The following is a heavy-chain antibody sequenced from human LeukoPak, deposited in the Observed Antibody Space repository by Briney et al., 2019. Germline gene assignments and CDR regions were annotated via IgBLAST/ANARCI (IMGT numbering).Heavy chain of an antibody. V-gene: IGHV4-31*03. D-gene: IGHD5-24*01. CDR2: IYYTGST. CDR3: ARESSDGYITQYFDY. J-gene: IGHJ4*02. Sequence: PSETLSLTCTVSGGSISSDGYYWSWIRQHPGKGLEWIVYIYYTGSTYYNPPLKSRVTISVDTSKKQFSLKLSSVTAADMAVYYCARESSDGYITQYFDYWGQGILVTVSS. CDR1: GGSISSDGYY.